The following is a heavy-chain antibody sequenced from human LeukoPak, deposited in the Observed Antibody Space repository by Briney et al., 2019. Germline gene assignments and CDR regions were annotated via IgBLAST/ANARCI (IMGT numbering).Heavy chain of an antibody. CDR2: IYHSGST. V-gene: IGHV4-4*02. CDR3: AREGLVGLFDY. Sequence: PSETLSLTCAVSGGSISSSNWWSWVRQPPGKGLEWIGEIYHSGSTNYNPSLKSRVTISVDTSKNQFSLKPSSVTAADTAVYYCAREGLVGLFDYWGQGTLVTVSS. J-gene: IGHJ4*02. D-gene: IGHD2-2*01. CDR1: GGSISSSNW.